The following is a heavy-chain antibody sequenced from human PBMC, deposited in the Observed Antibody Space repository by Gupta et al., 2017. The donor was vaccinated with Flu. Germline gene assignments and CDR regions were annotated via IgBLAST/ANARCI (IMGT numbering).Heavy chain of an antibody. V-gene: IGHV3-9*01. Sequence: EVQLVESGGGLVQPGRSLRLSCAASGFTFDDYAMHWVRQAPGKGLDGVAGISWNSGSIGYADAGKGRVTISRDNEKNARDLKRKSVRAEETAVYYCAKSEARHRAVDGVLADGGHVTMVTVSS. CDR2: ISWNSGSI. D-gene: IGHD6-19*01. CDR3: AKSEARHRAVDGVLAD. J-gene: IGHJ4*01. CDR1: GFTFDDYA.